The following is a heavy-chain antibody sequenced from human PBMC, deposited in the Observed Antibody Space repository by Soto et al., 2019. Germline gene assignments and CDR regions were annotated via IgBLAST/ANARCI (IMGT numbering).Heavy chain of an antibody. CDR2: IYYSGST. D-gene: IGHD2-15*01. J-gene: IGHJ3*02. Sequence: SETLSLTCTVSGGSISSYYWSWIRQPPGKGLEWIGYIYYSGSTNYNPSLKSRVTISVDTSKNQFSLKLSSVTAADTAVYYCARIGYCSGGSCYSPAFDIWGQGTMVTVSS. CDR3: ARIGYCSGGSCYSPAFDI. V-gene: IGHV4-59*01. CDR1: GGSISSYY.